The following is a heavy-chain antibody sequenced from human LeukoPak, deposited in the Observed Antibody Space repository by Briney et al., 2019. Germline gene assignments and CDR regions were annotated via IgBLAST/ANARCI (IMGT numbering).Heavy chain of an antibody. CDR2: ISYSGIT. V-gene: IGHV4-39*07. D-gene: IGHD3-10*01. J-gene: IGHJ5*02. CDR1: GASISTNNYY. CDR3: ATLVGYNWFDP. Sequence: SETLSLTCTVSGASISTNNYYWGWIRRPPGKGLEWIASISYSGITYYNPSLKSRVTISLDTSKNQFSLKLSSVTAADTAVYYCATLVGYNWFDPWGQGTLVTVSS.